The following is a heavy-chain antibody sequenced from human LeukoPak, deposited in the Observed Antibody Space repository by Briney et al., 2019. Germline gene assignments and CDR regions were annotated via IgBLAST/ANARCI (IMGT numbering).Heavy chain of an antibody. D-gene: IGHD2-15*01. CDR1: GGSISNFDRY. CDR2: IYYSGFT. CDR3: ASEGRGVGSHCYAY. Sequence: SETLSLTCSVFGGSISNFDRYWGWVRQPPEKGLEWIGSIYYSGFTYYNPSLKSRVTISVDTSKNQFSLKLSSVTAADTAVYYCASEGRGVGSHCYAYWGQGTLVTISS. V-gene: IGHV4-39*07. J-gene: IGHJ4*02.